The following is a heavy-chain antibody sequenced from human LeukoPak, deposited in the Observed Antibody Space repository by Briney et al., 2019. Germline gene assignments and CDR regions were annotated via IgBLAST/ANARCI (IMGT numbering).Heavy chain of an antibody. CDR2: IFPGDSET. D-gene: IGHD6-6*01. CDR3: ARQNAWALVDY. J-gene: IGHJ4*01. Sequence: GASLKISCTASGYNFTTYWICWVRQVPGEGLEWMGLIFPGDSETRYTPSFQGRVTFSVDKSITTAYLQWTSLKASDSAMYFCARQNAWALVDYWGHGTLVTVSS. V-gene: IGHV5-51*01. CDR1: GYNFTTYW.